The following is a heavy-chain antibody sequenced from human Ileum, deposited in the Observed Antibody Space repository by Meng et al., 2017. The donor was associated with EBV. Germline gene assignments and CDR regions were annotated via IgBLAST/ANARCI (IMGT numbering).Heavy chain of an antibody. V-gene: IGHV4-34*02. J-gene: IGHJ5*02. D-gene: IGHD3-22*01. CDR1: GGFFSGYY. CDR2: INHSGST. CDR3: AREARSSGYHPGIGP. Sequence: QVQLQQWGGGLFKPSETLSLTCAVYGGFFSGYYWSWIRQSPGKGLEWIGEINHSGSTNYNPSLKSRVTISVDTSKNQFSLKLTSVTAADTAVYYCAREARSSGYHPGIGPWGQGTLVTVSS.